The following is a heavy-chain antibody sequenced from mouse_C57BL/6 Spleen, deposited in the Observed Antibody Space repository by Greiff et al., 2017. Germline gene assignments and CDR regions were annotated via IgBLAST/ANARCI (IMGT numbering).Heavy chain of an antibody. J-gene: IGHJ2*01. CDR1: GYAFSSYW. V-gene: IGHV1-80*01. Sequence: VQLVESGAELVKPGASVKISCKASGYAFSSYWMNWVKQRPGKGLEWIGQIYPGDGDTNYNGKFKGKATLTADKSSSTAYMQLSSLTSEDSAVYFCARTGLLRDYFDYWGQGTTLTVSS. CDR2: IYPGDGDT. D-gene: IGHD3-1*01. CDR3: ARTGLLRDYFDY.